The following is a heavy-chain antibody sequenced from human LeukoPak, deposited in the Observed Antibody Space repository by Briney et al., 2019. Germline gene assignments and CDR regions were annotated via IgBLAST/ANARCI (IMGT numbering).Heavy chain of an antibody. CDR1: GGSISSSSYY. J-gene: IGHJ3*02. D-gene: IGHD2-2*01. V-gene: IGHV4-39*07. Sequence: PSETLSLTCTVSGGSISSSSYYWGWIRQPPGKGLEWIGSIYYSGSTYYNPSLKSRVTISVDTSKNQFSLKLSSVTAADTAVYYCASEIVVVPAARIDAFDIWGQGTMVTVSS. CDR3: ASEIVVVPAARIDAFDI. CDR2: IYYSGST.